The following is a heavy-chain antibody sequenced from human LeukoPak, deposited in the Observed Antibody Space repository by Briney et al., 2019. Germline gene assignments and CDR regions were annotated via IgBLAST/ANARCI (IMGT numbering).Heavy chain of an antibody. D-gene: IGHD6-13*01. CDR3: AKGNGKAATGSVVDY. Sequence: GGSLRLSCAASGFTFSSYAMSWVRQAPGKGLEWVSTVSGSGGTTYYADSVKGRFTISRDNSKSTLYLQMNSLRAEDTAVYYCAKGNGKAATGSVVDYWGRGTLVTVSS. J-gene: IGHJ4*02. CDR2: VSGSGGTT. CDR1: GFTFSSYA. V-gene: IGHV3-23*01.